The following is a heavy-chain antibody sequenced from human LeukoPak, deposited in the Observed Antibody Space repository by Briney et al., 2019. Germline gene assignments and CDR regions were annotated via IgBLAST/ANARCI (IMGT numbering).Heavy chain of an antibody. D-gene: IGHD2-2*02. V-gene: IGHV4-59*08. CDR2: IYYSGTT. CDR1: GGSISNYY. Sequence: SETLSLTCTVSGGSISNYYWSWIRQPPGKGLECMGYIYYSGTTNYNPSLKSRVTISVDTSKNQFSLKLSSVTAADTAVYYCARRLCSSLTCNIGPSGNWLDPWGQGTLVTVSS. CDR3: ARRLCSSLTCNIGPSGNWLDP. J-gene: IGHJ5*02.